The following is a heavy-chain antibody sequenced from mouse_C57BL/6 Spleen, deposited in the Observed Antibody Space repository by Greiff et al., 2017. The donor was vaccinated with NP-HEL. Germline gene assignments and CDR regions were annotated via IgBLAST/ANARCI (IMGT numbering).Heavy chain of an antibody. CDR1: GFNIKDYY. D-gene: IGHD1-1*01. Sequence: EVKLQQSGAELVRPGASVKLSCTASGFNIKDYYMHWVKQRPEQGLEWIGRIDPEDGDTEYAPKFQGKATMTADTSSNTAYLQLSSLTSEDTAVYYCTMDYYGRDYAMDYWGQGTSVTVSS. J-gene: IGHJ4*01. CDR3: TMDYYGRDYAMDY. V-gene: IGHV14-1*01. CDR2: IDPEDGDT.